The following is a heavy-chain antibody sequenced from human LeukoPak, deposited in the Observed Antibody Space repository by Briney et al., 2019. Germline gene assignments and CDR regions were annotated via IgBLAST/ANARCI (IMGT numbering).Heavy chain of an antibody. V-gene: IGHV4-59*01. CDR3: ARVFDSGSQAYFYYMDV. Sequence: PSETLSLTCNVSGGSIRGYYWSWIRQPPGKGLEWIGYIHSSGSTNYNPSLKSRVTMSVDTSKNQFSLKVSSVTAADTAVYYCARVFDSGSQAYFYYMDVWGKGTTVTISS. J-gene: IGHJ6*03. CDR2: IHSSGST. D-gene: IGHD3-10*01. CDR1: GGSIRGYY.